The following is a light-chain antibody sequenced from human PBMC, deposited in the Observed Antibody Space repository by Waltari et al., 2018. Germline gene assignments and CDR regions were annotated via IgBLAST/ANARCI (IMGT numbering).Light chain of an antibody. CDR1: QDISNY. Sequence: DIQMTQSPSSLSASVGDRVTITRQASQDISNYLNWYQQKPGKAPKLLIYDASNLETGVPSRFSGSGSGTDFTFTISSLQPEDIATYYCQQYDNLELTFGGGTKVEIK. J-gene: IGKJ4*01. CDR2: DAS. V-gene: IGKV1-33*01. CDR3: QQYDNLELT.